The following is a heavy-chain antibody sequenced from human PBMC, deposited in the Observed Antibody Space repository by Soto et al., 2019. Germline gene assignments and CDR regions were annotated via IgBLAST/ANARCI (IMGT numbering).Heavy chain of an antibody. CDR3: ARVRLIFGVVNPPPNAFDI. J-gene: IGHJ3*02. V-gene: IGHV4-59*01. D-gene: IGHD3-3*01. Sequence: TSETLSLTSTVSGGTISTYDWSWIRQPPGKGLEWIGYIFYSGSTNYNPSLKSRVTISLDTSKNQFSLKLSSVTAADTAVYYCARVRLIFGVVNPPPNAFDIWGQGTMVTVSS. CDR2: IFYSGST. CDR1: GGTISTYD.